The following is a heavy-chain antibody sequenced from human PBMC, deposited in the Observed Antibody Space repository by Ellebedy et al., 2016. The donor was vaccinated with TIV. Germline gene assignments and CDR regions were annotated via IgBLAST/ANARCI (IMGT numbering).Heavy chain of an antibody. V-gene: IGHV1-46*01. D-gene: IGHD2-8*02. CDR2: INPSGGGT. Sequence: AASVKVSCKASGYTFIPLYIHWARQAPGQGLEWMAIINPSGGGTRFAQKFQGRMRVPRDTSTSTVYMELSGLRFEDTAVYYCATSGEAAGSVHYYGVDVWGPGTTVTVSS. J-gene: IGHJ6*02. CDR1: GYTFIPLY. CDR3: ATSGEAAGSVHYYGVDV.